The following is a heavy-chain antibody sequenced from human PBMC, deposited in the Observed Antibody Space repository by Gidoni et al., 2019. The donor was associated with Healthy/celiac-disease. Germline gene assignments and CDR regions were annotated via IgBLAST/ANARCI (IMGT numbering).Heavy chain of an antibody. CDR2: ISSSSSYI. Sequence: EVQLVESGGGLVKPGGSLRLCCAASGFTFRSYSMNWVRQAPGKGLEWCSSISSSSSYIYYADSVKGRFTISRDNAKNSLYLQMNSLRAEDTAVYYCAREEDNWNYVKGYYYYYGMDVWGQGTTVTVSS. D-gene: IGHD1-7*01. J-gene: IGHJ6*02. CDR3: AREEDNWNYVKGYYYYYGMDV. V-gene: IGHV3-21*01. CDR1: GFTFRSYS.